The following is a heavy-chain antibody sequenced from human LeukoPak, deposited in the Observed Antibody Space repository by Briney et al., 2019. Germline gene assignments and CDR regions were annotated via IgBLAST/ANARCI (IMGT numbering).Heavy chain of an antibody. Sequence: GGSLRLSCVASGFTFSSSWMSWVRQAPGGGLEFVANINPDESTKNYVDSVKGRFTISRDNAKNSLYLQMSNLRAEDTAVYFCARGGGLDVWGQGATATVSS. CDR3: ARGGGLDV. CDR2: INPDESTK. J-gene: IGHJ6*02. CDR1: GFTFSSSW. D-gene: IGHD3-16*01. V-gene: IGHV3-7*03.